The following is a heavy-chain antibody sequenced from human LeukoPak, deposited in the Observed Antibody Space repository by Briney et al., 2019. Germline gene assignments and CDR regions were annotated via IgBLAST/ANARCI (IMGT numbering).Heavy chain of an antibody. J-gene: IGHJ5*02. CDR3: AREGRYYGSGSSNWFDP. Sequence: SETLSLTCTVSGGSISSSSYYWGWIRQPPGKGLEWIGSIYYSGSTYYNPSLKSRVTISVDTSKNQFSLKLSSVTAADTAVYYCAREGRYYGSGSSNWFDPWGQGTLVTVSS. CDR1: GGSISSSSYY. CDR2: IYYSGST. V-gene: IGHV4-39*07. D-gene: IGHD3-10*01.